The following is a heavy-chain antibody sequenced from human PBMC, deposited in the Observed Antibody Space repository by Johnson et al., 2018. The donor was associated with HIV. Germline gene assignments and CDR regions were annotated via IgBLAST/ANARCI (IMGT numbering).Heavy chain of an antibody. J-gene: IGHJ3*02. D-gene: IGHD3-16*01. V-gene: IGHV3-30*04. CDR1: GFTFSSYA. CDR2: ISYDGSEK. CDR3: ARGSRYTHDNDDVYLLHAFDI. Sequence: QVQLVESGGDLVQPGRSLRLSCAASGFTFSSYAMHWVRQAPGKGLEWVAVISYDGSEKYYADSVKGRFTISRDSSKNTLYLQVNSLRAEDTAVYYCARGSRYTHDNDDVYLLHAFDIWGQGTMVTVSS.